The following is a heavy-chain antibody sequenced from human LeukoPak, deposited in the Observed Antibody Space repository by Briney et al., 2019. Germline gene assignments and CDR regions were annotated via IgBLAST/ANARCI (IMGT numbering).Heavy chain of an antibody. Sequence: ASVKVSCKASGGTFSSYAISWVRQAPGQGLEWMGRIIPILGIANYAQKFQGRVTITADKSTSTAYMELSSLRSEDTAVYCCAKTGAATDYYFDYWGQGTLVTVSS. J-gene: IGHJ4*02. CDR2: IIPILGIA. V-gene: IGHV1-69*04. CDR1: GGTFSSYA. CDR3: AKTGAATDYYFDY. D-gene: IGHD1-14*01.